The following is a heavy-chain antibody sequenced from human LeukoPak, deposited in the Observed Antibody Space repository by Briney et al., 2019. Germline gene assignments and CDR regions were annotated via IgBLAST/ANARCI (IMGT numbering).Heavy chain of an antibody. CDR1: GCSISSYY. Sequence: SETLSLTCTVYGCSISSYYWSWLRQPPGKGLEWFGYIYDTGSTNYNPSLKSRVTISMNTSNNHYSQNLRYVPAADTAYYSCARITDGPPELGGRGTVVSVS. D-gene: IGHD4-17*01. V-gene: IGHV4-59*01. J-gene: IGHJ4*02. CDR3: ARITDGPPEL. CDR2: IYDTGST.